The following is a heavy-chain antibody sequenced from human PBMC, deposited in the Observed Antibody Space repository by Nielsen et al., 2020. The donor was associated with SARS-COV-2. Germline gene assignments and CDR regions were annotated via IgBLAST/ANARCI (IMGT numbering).Heavy chain of an antibody. CDR2: VSHSGST. D-gene: IGHD3-3*01. V-gene: IGHV4-34*01. CDR3: ARDGASGRFYDWLSHFDR. J-gene: IGHJ2*01. CDR1: DGSLSGHY. Sequence: SETLSLTCAVSDGSLSGHYWTWIRQPPGKGLEWIGEVSHSGSTNTNPSLKSRVTISVDTSKSQFSLKLRSVTAADTAVYYCARDGASGRFYDWLSHFDRWGRGTLVTVSS.